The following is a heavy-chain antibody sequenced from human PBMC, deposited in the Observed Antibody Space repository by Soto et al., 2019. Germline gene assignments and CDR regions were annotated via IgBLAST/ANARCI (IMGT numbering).Heavy chain of an antibody. CDR2: ISLYSDGT. J-gene: IGHJ5*02. V-gene: IGHV1-18*01. Sequence: QVQLVQSGGEVKRPGASVKVSCKTSGYTFSNYGITWVRQAPGQPLEWLGWISLYSDGTNYAQKFQGRVSMTTDTSPTTAYMELMSLRSDDTAVYYCARVVPGAEAWFGTWGQGTQVTVSS. CDR3: ARVVPGAEAWFGT. CDR1: GYTFSNYG. D-gene: IGHD2-2*01.